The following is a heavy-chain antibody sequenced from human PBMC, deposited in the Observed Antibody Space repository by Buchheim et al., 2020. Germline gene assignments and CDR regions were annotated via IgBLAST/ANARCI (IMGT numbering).Heavy chain of an antibody. D-gene: IGHD3-22*01. V-gene: IGHV3-23*01. CDR1: GFTFSSYA. J-gene: IGHJ3*02. Sequence: EVQLLESGGGLVQPGGSLRLSCAASGFTFSSYAMSWVRQAPGKGLEWVSAISGSGGSTYYADYVKGRFTISRDNSKNTLYLQMNSLGAEDTAVYYCAKDRGDYYDSSGHTDAFDIWGQGT. CDR2: ISGSGGST. CDR3: AKDRGDYYDSSGHTDAFDI.